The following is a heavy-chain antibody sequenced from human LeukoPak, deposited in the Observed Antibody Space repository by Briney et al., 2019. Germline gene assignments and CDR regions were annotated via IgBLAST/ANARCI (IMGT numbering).Heavy chain of an antibody. CDR2: IYTSGST. V-gene: IGHV4-4*07. CDR3: ARDGWSSSGWQRTYYYMDV. D-gene: IGHD6-25*01. Sequence: SETLSLTCTVSGGSISSYYWSWIRQPAGKGLEWIGRIYTSGSTNYNPSLKSRVTMSVDTSKNQFSLKLSSVTAADTAVYYCARDGWSSSGWQRTYYYMDVWGKGTTVTVSS. J-gene: IGHJ6*03. CDR1: GGSISSYY.